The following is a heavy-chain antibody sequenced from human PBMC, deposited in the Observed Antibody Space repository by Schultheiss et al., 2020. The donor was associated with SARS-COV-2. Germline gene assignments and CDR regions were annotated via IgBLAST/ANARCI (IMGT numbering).Heavy chain of an antibody. V-gene: IGHV3-53*01. CDR1: GYKVRRKE. CDR3: ARVRLDYGDYGGDYYYGMDV. CDR2: IYSGGST. D-gene: IGHD4-17*01. Sequence: GGSLRLSCAASGYKVRRKERRGVSKEPGKGLEWVAVIYSGGSTYYADSVKGRFTISRDNSKNTLYLQMNSLRAEDTAVYYCARVRLDYGDYGGDYYYGMDVWGQGTTVTVSS. J-gene: IGHJ6*02.